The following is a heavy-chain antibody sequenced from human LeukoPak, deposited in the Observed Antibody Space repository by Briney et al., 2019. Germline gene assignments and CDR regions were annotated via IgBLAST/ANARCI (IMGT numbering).Heavy chain of an antibody. V-gene: IGHV3-74*01. CDR3: AKRPLGPHCSGGSCFYWYFDL. Sequence: PGGSLRLSCAASGFTFSNYWMYWVRQAPGKGLVWVSRIKSDGSNTSYADSVQGRLIIPRDNSKNTLYLHMNNLRAEDTAVYYCAKRPLGPHCSGGSCFYWYFDLWGRGTLVTVSS. J-gene: IGHJ2*01. D-gene: IGHD2-15*01. CDR2: IKSDGSNT. CDR1: GFTFSNYW.